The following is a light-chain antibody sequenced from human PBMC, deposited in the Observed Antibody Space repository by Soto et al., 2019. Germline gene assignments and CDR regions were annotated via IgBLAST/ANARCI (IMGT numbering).Light chain of an antibody. CDR2: VAF. Sequence: DIQMTQSPSSLSASVGDRVTITCRASQTIDNNLNWYQQKPGKAPSLLIYVAFSLQNGVPSRFSGSGSGADFTITISSLQPDDFATYFCQQSFSLPYTFGQGTLLEIK. CDR3: QQSFSLPYT. J-gene: IGKJ2*01. CDR1: QTIDNN. V-gene: IGKV1-39*01.